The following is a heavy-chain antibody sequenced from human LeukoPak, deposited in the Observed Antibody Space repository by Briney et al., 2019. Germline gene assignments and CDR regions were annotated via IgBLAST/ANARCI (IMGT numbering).Heavy chain of an antibody. Sequence: ASVKVSCKASGYTFTSYHMHWVRQAPGQGFEWMGKINLSGGSTTYAQKFQGRVTMTRDTSTSTVYMELSSLRSEDAAVYYCARDEWVVAATHVLSQFDYWGQGTLVTVSS. V-gene: IGHV1-46*01. D-gene: IGHD2-15*01. CDR2: INLSGGST. J-gene: IGHJ4*02. CDR3: ARDEWVVAATHVLSQFDY. CDR1: GYTFTSYH.